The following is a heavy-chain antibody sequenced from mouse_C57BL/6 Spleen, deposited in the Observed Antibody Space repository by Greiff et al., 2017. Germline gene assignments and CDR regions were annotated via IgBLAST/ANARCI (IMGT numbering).Heavy chain of an antibody. Sequence: VQLQQSGAELVRPGTSVKVSCKASGYAFTNYLIEWVKQRPGQGLEWIGVINPGSGGTNYNEKFKDKATLTADKSSSTAYMQLSSLTSEDSAVYFCARGAGLFAYWGQGTLVTVSA. J-gene: IGHJ3*01. D-gene: IGHD3-3*01. CDR3: ARGAGLFAY. V-gene: IGHV1-54*01. CDR1: GYAFTNYL. CDR2: INPGSGGT.